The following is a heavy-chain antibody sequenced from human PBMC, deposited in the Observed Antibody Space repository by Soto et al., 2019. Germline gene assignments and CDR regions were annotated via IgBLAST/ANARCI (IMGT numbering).Heavy chain of an antibody. CDR2: IYSGGST. D-gene: IGHD6-13*01. V-gene: IGHV3-53*01. Sequence: GGSLRLSCAASGFTVSSNYMSWVRQAPGKGLEWVSVIYSGGSTYYADSVKGRFTISRDNSKNTRYLQMNSLRAEDTAAYYCESGNSRSRSSYYYYYGMEVWGQGTTVTVS. CDR1: GFTVSSNY. J-gene: IGHJ6*02. CDR3: ESGNSRSRSSYYYYYGMEV.